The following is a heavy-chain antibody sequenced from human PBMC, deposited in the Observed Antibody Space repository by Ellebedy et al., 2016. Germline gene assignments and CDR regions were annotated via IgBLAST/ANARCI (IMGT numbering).Heavy chain of an antibody. D-gene: IGHD5-12*01. V-gene: IGHV4-31*03. J-gene: IGHJ5*02. CDR3: ARDIGATTSLGWFDP. CDR2: IYYSGST. Sequence: SETLSLTCTVSGGSISSGGYYWSWIRQHPGKGLEWIGYIYYSGSTYYNPSLKSRVTISVDTSKNQFSLKLSSVTAADTAVYYCARDIGATTSLGWFDPWGQGTLVTVSS. CDR1: GGSISSGGYY.